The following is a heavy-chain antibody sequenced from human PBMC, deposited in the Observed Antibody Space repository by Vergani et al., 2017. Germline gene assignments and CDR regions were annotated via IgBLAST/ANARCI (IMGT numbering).Heavy chain of an antibody. Sequence: QVKLQESGPGLLKPSQTLSLTCTVSGESIRSGSHYWSWIRQPAGKGPEWIGHIHTGGSTDLNPSFKSRVSISVATSKSQFSLQLNSVTVADTAVYYCARSRPYCTSGSCPAIWGQGTLVTVSS. CDR2: IHTGGST. D-gene: IGHD2-15*01. CDR3: ARSRPYCTSGSCPAI. CDR1: GESIRSGSHY. J-gene: IGHJ4*02. V-gene: IGHV4-61*02.